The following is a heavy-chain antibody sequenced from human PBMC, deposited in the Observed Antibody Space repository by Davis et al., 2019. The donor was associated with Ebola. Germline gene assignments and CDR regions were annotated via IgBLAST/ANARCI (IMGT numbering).Heavy chain of an antibody. CDR3: ARRAFTIFGVVDGMDV. CDR2: IYHSGST. J-gene: IGHJ6*02. V-gene: IGHV4-4*02. CDR1: GRSITTSNW. Sequence: SETLSLTCPVSGRSITTSNWWSWVRQPPGKGLEWIWAIYHSGSTNYNPSLKSRVTITVDKSKNQFSLKLSSVTAADTAVYYCARRAFTIFGVVDGMDVWGQGTTVTVSS. D-gene: IGHD3-3*01.